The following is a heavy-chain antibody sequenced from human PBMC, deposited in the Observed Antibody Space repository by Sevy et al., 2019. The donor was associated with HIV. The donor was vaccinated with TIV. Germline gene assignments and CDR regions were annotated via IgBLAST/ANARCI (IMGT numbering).Heavy chain of an antibody. D-gene: IGHD6-13*01. J-gene: IGHJ4*01. V-gene: IGHV4-39*01. CDR3: ARHVGSSWYGGEYYFDY. CDR2: IYYSGST. CDR1: GGSISSSSYY. Sequence: SETLSLTCTVSGGSISSSSYYWGWIRQPPGKGLEWIGSIYYSGSTYYNPSLKSRVTISVDTSKNQFSLKLSSVTAADTAVYYCARHVGSSWYGGEYYFDYWGHGTLVTVSS.